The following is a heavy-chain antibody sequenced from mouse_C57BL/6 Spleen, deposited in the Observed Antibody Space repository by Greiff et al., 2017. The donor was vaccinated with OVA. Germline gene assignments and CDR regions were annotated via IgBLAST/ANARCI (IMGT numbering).Heavy chain of an antibody. CDR1: GYAFSSSW. CDR3: ARHDYDGGFAD. D-gene: IGHD2-4*01. J-gene: IGHJ3*01. V-gene: IGHV1-82*01. Sequence: QVLLQQSGPELVKPGASVKISCKASGYAFSSSWMNWVKQRPGKGLEWIGRIYPGDGDTNYNGKFKGKATLTADKSSSTAYMQLSSLTSEDSAVYFCARHDYDGGFADWGQGTLVTVSA. CDR2: IYPGDGDT.